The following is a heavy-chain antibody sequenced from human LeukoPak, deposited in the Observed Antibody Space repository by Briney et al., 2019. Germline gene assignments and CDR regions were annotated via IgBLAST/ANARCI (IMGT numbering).Heavy chain of an antibody. J-gene: IGHJ4*02. CDR3: ARAGSSRFCVPYYFNY. D-gene: IGHD6-13*01. CDR1: RDTFSNYA. Sequence: SVKVSCKASRDTFSNYAISWVRQAPGQGLEWVGRIIPSLGTPNYAQKFQGRVTITADRSTTTAYMELSSLRFEDTAVYYCARAGSSRFCVPYYFNYWGQGTPATVSS. CDR2: IIPSLGTP. V-gene: IGHV1-69*04.